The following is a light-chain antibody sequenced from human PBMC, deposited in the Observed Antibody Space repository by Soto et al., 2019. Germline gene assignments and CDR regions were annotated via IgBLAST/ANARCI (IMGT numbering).Light chain of an antibody. Sequence: EIVMTQSPATLSVSPGEGATLSCRASQSVSNKLVWYQQKPGQAPRLLIYAASTRATGIPARFSGSGSETEFTLTISSLQSEDLAVYYCQQYANWPKTFGQGTKVDIK. V-gene: IGKV3-15*01. CDR3: QQYANWPKT. J-gene: IGKJ1*01. CDR1: QSVSNK. CDR2: AAS.